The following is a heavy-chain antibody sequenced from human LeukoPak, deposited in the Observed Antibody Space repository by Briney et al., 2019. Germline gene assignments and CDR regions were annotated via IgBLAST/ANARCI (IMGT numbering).Heavy chain of an antibody. D-gene: IGHD2-15*01. V-gene: IGHV4-59*01. J-gene: IGHJ6*03. CDR3: ARDGSGYDYYYYMDV. CDR1: GGSISSYY. Sequence: SENLSLTCTVSGGSISSYYWSWIRQPPGKGLEWIGYIYYSGSTNYNPSLKSRVTISVDTSKNQFSLKLSSVTAADTAVYYCARDGSGYDYYYYMDVWGKGITVTVSS. CDR2: IYYSGST.